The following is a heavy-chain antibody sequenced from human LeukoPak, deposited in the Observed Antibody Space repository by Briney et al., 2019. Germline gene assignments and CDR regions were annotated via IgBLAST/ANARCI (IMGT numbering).Heavy chain of an antibody. V-gene: IGHV3-48*03. CDR1: GFTFSSYE. CDR3: ARDGAEYYYDSSGYYIDY. Sequence: GGSLRLSCAASGFTFSSYEMNWVRQAPGKGLEWVSYISSSGSTIYYADSVKGRFTISRDNAKNSLYLQMNSLRAEDTAVYYCARDGAEYYYDSSGYYIDYWGQGTLVTVSS. D-gene: IGHD3-22*01. CDR2: ISSSGSTI. J-gene: IGHJ4*02.